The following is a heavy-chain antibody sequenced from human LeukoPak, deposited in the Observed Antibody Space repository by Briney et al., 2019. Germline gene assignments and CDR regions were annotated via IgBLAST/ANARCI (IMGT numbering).Heavy chain of an antibody. V-gene: IGHV1-2*02. J-gene: IGHJ4*02. D-gene: IGHD3-10*01. CDR3: ARDSGSYYNFDY. Sequence: GASVKVSCKASGYTFTGYYMHGVRQAPGQGLEWMGWINPNSGGTNYAQKFQGRVTMTRDTSISTAYMELSRLRSDDTAVYYCARDSGSYYNFDYWGQGTLVTVSS. CDR2: INPNSGGT. CDR1: GYTFTGYY.